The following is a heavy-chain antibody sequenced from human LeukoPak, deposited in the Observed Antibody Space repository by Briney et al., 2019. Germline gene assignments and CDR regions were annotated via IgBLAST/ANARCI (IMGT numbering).Heavy chain of an antibody. V-gene: IGHV4-39*01. Sequence: PSETLSLTCTVSSASISSSTYYWGWIRQPPEKGLERIGTIYYSGSTYYNPSLKSRVTISIDTSNNQFSLKLTSVTAADTAVYYCARSPAYCGGDCPTGGAFDIWGQGTMVTVSS. CDR1: SASISSSTYY. CDR3: ARSPAYCGGDCPTGGAFDI. CDR2: IYYSGST. D-gene: IGHD2-21*02. J-gene: IGHJ3*02.